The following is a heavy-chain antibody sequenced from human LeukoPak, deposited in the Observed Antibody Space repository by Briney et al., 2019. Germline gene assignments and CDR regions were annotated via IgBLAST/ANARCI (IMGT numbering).Heavy chain of an antibody. CDR2: IKQDGSEQ. J-gene: IGHJ4*02. Sequence: QAGGSLRLSCAASGFTFSSYWMSWVRQAPGKGLEWVANIKQDGSEQYYVDSVKGRFTISRDNAKNSLYLQMNGLRAEDTAVYYCAREGGEGANWGWGTFDYWGQGTLVTVSS. CDR3: AREGGEGANWGWGTFDY. V-gene: IGHV3-7*04. D-gene: IGHD7-27*01. CDR1: GFTFSSYW.